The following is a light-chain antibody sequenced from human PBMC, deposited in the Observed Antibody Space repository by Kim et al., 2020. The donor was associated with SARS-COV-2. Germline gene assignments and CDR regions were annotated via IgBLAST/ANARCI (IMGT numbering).Light chain of an antibody. J-gene: IGLJ3*02. Sequence: GQSVTISCTGTSSDVGGYTYVSWYQQHPGKAPKLMIYDVSKRPSGVPERFSGSKSGNTASLTISGLQAEDEADYYCCSYAGSYPWVFGGGTQLTVL. CDR2: DVS. V-gene: IGLV2-11*01. CDR1: SSDVGGYTY. CDR3: CSYAGSYPWV.